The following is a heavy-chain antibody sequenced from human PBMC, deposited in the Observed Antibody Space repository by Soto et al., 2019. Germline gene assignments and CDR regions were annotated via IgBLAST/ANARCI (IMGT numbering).Heavy chain of an antibody. J-gene: IGHJ3*02. Sequence: GGSLRLSCKGSGYSFTSYWIGWVRQMPGKGLEWMGIIYPGDSDTRYSPSFQGQVTVSADKSISTAYLQWSSLKASDTAMYYCARRESESGWYDAFDIWGQGTMVTVSS. D-gene: IGHD6-19*01. CDR3: ARRESESGWYDAFDI. CDR1: GYSFTSYW. CDR2: IYPGDSDT. V-gene: IGHV5-51*01.